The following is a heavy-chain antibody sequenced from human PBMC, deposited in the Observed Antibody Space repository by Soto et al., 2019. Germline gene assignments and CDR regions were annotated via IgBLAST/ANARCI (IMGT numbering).Heavy chain of an antibody. Sequence: SECLSLTCTVSGGSISSGGYYWSWIRQHPGKGLEWIGYIYYSGSTYYNPSLKSRVTISVDTSKNQFSLKLSSVTAADTAVYYCARDHSLLVNWFDPWGQGTLVTVSS. CDR3: ARDHSLLVNWFDP. V-gene: IGHV4-31*03. CDR2: IYYSGST. D-gene: IGHD3-3*01. J-gene: IGHJ5*02. CDR1: GGSISSGGYY.